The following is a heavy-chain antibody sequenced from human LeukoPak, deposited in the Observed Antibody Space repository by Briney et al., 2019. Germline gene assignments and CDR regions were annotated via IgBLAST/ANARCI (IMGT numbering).Heavy chain of an antibody. J-gene: IGHJ6*02. CDR3: ARTIYYDSSGYFEENYYGIDV. CDR2: IIPIFGTA. Sequence: SVKVSCKDSGGTFSSYAISWVRQAPGQGLEWMGGIIPIFGTANYAQKFQGRVTITADESTSTAYMELSSLRSEDTAVYYCARTIYYDSSGYFEENYYGIDVWGQGTTVTVSS. D-gene: IGHD3-22*01. V-gene: IGHV1-69*13. CDR1: GGTFSSYA.